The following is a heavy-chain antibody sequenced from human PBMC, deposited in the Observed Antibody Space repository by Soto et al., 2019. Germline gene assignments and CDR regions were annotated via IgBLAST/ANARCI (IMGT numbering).Heavy chain of an antibody. CDR2: IIPIFGTA. D-gene: IGHD2-21*01. Sequence: SVKVSCKASGGTFSSYAISWVRQAPGQGREWMGGIIPIFGTANYAQKFQGRVTITADESTSTAYMELSSLRSEDTAVYYCARDLFAYCGGECYSAGYWGQGSLVTVSS. CDR3: ARDLFAYCGGECYSAGY. CDR1: GGTFSSYA. V-gene: IGHV1-69*13. J-gene: IGHJ4*02.